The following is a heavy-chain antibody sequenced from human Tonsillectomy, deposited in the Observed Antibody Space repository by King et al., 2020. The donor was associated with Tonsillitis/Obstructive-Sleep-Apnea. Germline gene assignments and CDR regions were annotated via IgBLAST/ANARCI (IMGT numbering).Heavy chain of an antibody. CDR1: GFTFSSYW. CDR3: ARTGVAVPNDY. CDR2: INQGGAEK. Sequence: VQLVESGGGLVQPGGSLRLSCAASGFTFSSYWMSWVRHAPGKGLEWVANINQGGAEKYLVDSVKGRLTISRDNPKNSLYLQMNSLRAKDSAMYYCARTGVAVPNDYWGQGTLVTVSS. D-gene: IGHD6-19*01. V-gene: IGHV3-7*01. J-gene: IGHJ4*02.